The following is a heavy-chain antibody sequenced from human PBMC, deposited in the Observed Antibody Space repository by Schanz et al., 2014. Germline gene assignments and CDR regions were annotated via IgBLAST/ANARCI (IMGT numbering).Heavy chain of an antibody. CDR2: IYHSGSTWST. V-gene: IGHV4-34*11. D-gene: IGHD6-19*01. J-gene: IGHJ4*02. CDR3: ARNKYTSGWYYFDY. Sequence: QVQLQQWGAGLLKPSETLSLTCAVYGGPFSGYFWSWIRQSPGKGLEWIGYIYHSGSTWSTNYNPSLKSRATKAKDTAKNQFSLKRPSVTAADTAVYFCARNKYTSGWYYFDYWGQGVLVTVSS. CDR1: GGPFSGYF.